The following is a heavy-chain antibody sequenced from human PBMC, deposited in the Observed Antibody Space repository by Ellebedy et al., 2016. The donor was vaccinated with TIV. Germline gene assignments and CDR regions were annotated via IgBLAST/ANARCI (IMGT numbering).Heavy chain of an antibody. D-gene: IGHD5-18*01. CDR1: GFTFSYYA. V-gene: IGHV3-23*01. CDR3: AKVMTGYSYAPDDF. CDR2: VSYTGAAT. Sequence: GESLKISCTASGFTFSYYAMSWNRQAPGRGLEWVSTVSYTGAATYFADSVKGRFTISRDNSKNTLYLHMDSLRAADTAIYYCAKVMTGYSYAPDDFWGQGTLVTVSS. J-gene: IGHJ4*02.